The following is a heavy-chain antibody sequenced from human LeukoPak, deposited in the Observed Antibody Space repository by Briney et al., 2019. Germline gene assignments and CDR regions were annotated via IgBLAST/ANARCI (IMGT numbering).Heavy chain of an antibody. CDR2: IHYSGIT. Sequence: SETLSLTCTVSGASTTNDFWSWVRQTPGKGLEWIGYIHYSGITYYNPSLNGRASMSLDMSKNQFSLRLSYVTDADTALYYCARVNWKHGYYSSGLDVWRQGTTVPVSS. CDR3: ARVNWKHGYYSSGLDV. J-gene: IGHJ6*02. CDR1: GASTTNDF. V-gene: IGHV4-59*01. D-gene: IGHD1-20*01.